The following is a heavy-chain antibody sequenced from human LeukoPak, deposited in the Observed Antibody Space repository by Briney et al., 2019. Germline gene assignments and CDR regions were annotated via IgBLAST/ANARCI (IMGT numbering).Heavy chain of an antibody. D-gene: IGHD6-6*01. J-gene: IGHJ6*02. V-gene: IGHV1-2*02. CDR3: AREEARRYCYYGMDV. CDR1: GYTFTGYY. CDR2: INPNSGGT. Sequence: ASVKVSCKASGYTFTGYYMHWVRQAPGQGLEWMGWINPNSGGTNYAQKFQGRVTMTRDTSISTAYMELSRLRSDDTAVYYCAREEARRYCYYGMDVWGQGTTVTVSS.